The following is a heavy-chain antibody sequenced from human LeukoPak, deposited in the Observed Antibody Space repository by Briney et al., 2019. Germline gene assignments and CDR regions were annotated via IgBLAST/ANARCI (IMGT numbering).Heavy chain of an antibody. D-gene: IGHD4-17*01. J-gene: IGHJ5*02. CDR1: GYTFTGYY. CDR3: ARDLFTAFGDYLNWFDP. CDR2: INPNSGGT. V-gene: IGHV1-2*02. Sequence: ASVKVSCKASGYTFTGYYMHWVRQAPGQGLEWMGWINPNSGGTNYAQKFQGRVTMTRDTSISTAYMKLSRLRSDDTAVYYCARDLFTAFGDYLNWFDPWGQGTLVTVSS.